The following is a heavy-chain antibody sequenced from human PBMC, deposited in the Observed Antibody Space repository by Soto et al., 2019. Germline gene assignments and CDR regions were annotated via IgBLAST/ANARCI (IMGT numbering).Heavy chain of an antibody. D-gene: IGHD4-17*01. CDR3: VRVNADSYQFYYAIDV. CDR1: GFSLSTGRMG. Sequence: QVTLKESGPVLVKPTETLTLTCAGSGFSLSTGRMGVSWVRQPPGKALEWLAHIFSDDEISYSTSLKSRLTGSKDTSGRQVVLSMTNVDPVDTGRYYCVRVNADSYQFYYAIDVWGQGTTVTVSS. J-gene: IGHJ6*02. CDR2: IFSDDEI. V-gene: IGHV2-26*01.